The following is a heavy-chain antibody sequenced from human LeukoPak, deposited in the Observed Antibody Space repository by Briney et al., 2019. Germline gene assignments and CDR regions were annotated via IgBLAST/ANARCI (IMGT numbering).Heavy chain of an antibody. D-gene: IGHD3-10*01. V-gene: IGHV3-30*02. J-gene: IGHJ4*02. CDR3: AKGPRAYYYGSGTYSKESYLDY. CDR2: IRYDGRNK. Sequence: GGSLRLSCAASGFTFSSYGMHWVRQAPGEGLEWVACIRYDGRNKKYVDSVKGRFTISRDNSKNTLYLQMNSLRAEDTAVYYCAKGPRAYYYGSGTYSKESYLDYWGQGTLVTVSS. CDR1: GFTFSSYG.